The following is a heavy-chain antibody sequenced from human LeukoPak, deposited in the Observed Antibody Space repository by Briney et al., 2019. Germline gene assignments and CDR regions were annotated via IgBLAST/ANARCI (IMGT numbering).Heavy chain of an antibody. CDR3: AKVGDGIAAARHFDY. CDR1: GFTFSSYA. D-gene: IGHD6-13*01. Sequence: GGSLRLSCAASGFTFSSYAMSWVRQAPGKGLEWVSAITGSGGSTYYADSVKGRFTISRDNSKNTLYLQMNSLRAEDTAVYYCAKVGDGIAAARHFDYWGQGTLVTVSS. V-gene: IGHV3-23*01. CDR2: ITGSGGST. J-gene: IGHJ4*02.